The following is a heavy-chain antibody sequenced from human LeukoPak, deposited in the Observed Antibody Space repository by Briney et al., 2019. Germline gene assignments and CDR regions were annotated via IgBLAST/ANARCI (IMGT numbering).Heavy chain of an antibody. CDR1: GGSISSSSYY. CDR3: ARVTGYDSSGYRDDAFDI. D-gene: IGHD3-22*01. Sequence: SETLSLTCTVSGGSISSSSYYWGWIRQPPGKGLEWIGSIYHSGSTYYNPSLKSRVTISVDTSKNQFSLKLSSVTAADTAVYYCARVTGYDSSGYRDDAFDIWGQGTMVTVSS. J-gene: IGHJ3*02. CDR2: IYHSGST. V-gene: IGHV4-39*07.